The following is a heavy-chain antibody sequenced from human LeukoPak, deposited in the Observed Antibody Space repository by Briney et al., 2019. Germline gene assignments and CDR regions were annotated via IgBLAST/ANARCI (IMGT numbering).Heavy chain of an antibody. CDR3: ARDPYGVGARAFQH. J-gene: IGHJ1*01. V-gene: IGHV3-30*02. Sequence: PGGSLRLSCAVSGFTFSSYDMNWVRQAPGKGLEWVAFIRYDGSRKYYADSVKGRFTISRDNSKNTLYLQMNSLRAEDTAVYYCARDPYGVGARAFQHWGQGTLVTVSS. CDR2: IRYDGSRK. D-gene: IGHD1-26*01. CDR1: GFTFSSYD.